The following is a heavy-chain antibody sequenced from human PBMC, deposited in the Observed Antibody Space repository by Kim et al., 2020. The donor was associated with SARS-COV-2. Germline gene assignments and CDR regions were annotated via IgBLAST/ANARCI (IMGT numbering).Heavy chain of an antibody. D-gene: IGHD2-2*01. J-gene: IGHJ3*02. V-gene: IGHV4-39*01. CDR2: IYYSGST. CDR3: ARHGSVVVPAAIGI. CDR1: GGSISSSSYY. Sequence: SETLSLTCTVSGGSISSSSYYWGWIRQPPGKGLEWIGSIYYSGSTYYNPSLKSRVTISVDTSKNQFSLKLSSVTAADTAVYYCARHGSVVVPAAIGIWGQGTMVTVSS.